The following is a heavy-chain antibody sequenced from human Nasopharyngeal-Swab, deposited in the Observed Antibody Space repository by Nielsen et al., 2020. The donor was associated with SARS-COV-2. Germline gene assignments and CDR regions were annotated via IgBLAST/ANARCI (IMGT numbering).Heavy chain of an antibody. J-gene: IGHJ4*02. CDR2: IYYSGST. CDR3: ASLPRIAAAGTGNDY. V-gene: IGHV4-31*03. D-gene: IGHD6-13*01. Sequence: SETLSLTCTVSGGSISSGGYYWSWIRQHQGKGLEWIGYIYYSGSTYYNPSLKSRVTISVDTSKNQFSLKLSSVTAADTAVYYCASLPRIAAAGTGNDYWGQGTLVTVSS. CDR1: GGSISSGGYY.